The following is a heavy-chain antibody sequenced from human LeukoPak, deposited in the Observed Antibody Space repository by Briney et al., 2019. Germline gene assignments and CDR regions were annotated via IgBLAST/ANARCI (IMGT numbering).Heavy chain of an antibody. Sequence: SVKVSCKASGGTFSSYAISWVRQAPGQGLEWMGRIIPILGIANYAQKFQGRVTITADKSTSTAYMELSSLRSEDTAVYYCARGIIEDFGGDYYGMDVWGQGTTVTVSS. CDR2: IIPILGIA. V-gene: IGHV1-69*04. J-gene: IGHJ6*02. CDR3: ARGIIEDFGGDYYGMDV. CDR1: GGTFSSYA. D-gene: IGHD3-10*01.